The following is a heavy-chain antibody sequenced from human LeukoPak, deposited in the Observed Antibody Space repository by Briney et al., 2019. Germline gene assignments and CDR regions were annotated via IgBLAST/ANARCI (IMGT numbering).Heavy chain of an antibody. V-gene: IGHV4-59*01. CDR3: ARGIFEVIDY. D-gene: IGHD2-21*01. CDR2: IYYSGST. CDR1: GGSISSYY. J-gene: IGHJ4*02. Sequence: PSETLSLTCTVSGGSISSYYWSWIRQPPGKGLEWIGYIYYSGSTNYNPSLKSRVTISVDTSKNQFSLKLSSVTAADTAVYYCARGIFEVIDYWGQGTLVTVSS.